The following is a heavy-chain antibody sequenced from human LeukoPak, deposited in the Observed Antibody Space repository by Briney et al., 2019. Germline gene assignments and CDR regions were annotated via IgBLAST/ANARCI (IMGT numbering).Heavy chain of an antibody. Sequence: GESLKISCKGSGYRFTSYWIGWVRQMPGKGLEWMGIIYPGDSDTRYSPSFQGQVTISADKSISTAYLQWSSLKASDTATYYCATGGDSSTSCYRCFDYWGQGTLVTVSS. J-gene: IGHJ4*02. CDR1: GYRFTSYW. CDR3: ATGGDSSTSCYRCFDY. V-gene: IGHV5-51*01. CDR2: IYPGDSDT. D-gene: IGHD2-2*02.